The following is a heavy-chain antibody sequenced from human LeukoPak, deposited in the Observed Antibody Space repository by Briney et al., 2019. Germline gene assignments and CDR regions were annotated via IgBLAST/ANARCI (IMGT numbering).Heavy chain of an antibody. CDR3: AILNDYYDTSGYY. CDR1: GYTLTKLS. CDR2: FDPEDGET. V-gene: IGHV1-24*01. Sequence: ASVKVSCKVSGYTLTKLSMHWVRQAPGKGLEWMGGFDPEDGETIYAQKFQGRVTMTEDTSTDTAYMELTSLRSEDTAVYYCAILNDYYDTSGYYWGQGTLVTVSP. J-gene: IGHJ4*02. D-gene: IGHD3-22*01.